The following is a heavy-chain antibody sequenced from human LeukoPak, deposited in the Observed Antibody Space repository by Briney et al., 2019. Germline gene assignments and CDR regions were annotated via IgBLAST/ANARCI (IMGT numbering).Heavy chain of an antibody. CDR1: GFTFSDYD. V-gene: IGHV3-13*04. Sequence: GGSLRLSCAASGFTFSDYDMHWVRQATGKGLEWVSAIGYGGDRHYSDSVKGRFTISRENAKNSLYLQMDSLGAGDTAVYYCARGNILTGYTCWGQGALVTVSS. CDR2: IGYGGDR. D-gene: IGHD3-9*01. J-gene: IGHJ4*02. CDR3: ARGNILTGYTC.